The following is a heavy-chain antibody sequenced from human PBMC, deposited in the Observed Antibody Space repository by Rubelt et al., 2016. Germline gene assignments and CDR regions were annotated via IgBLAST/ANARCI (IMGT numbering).Heavy chain of an antibody. CDR3: ATQKVGATTLRHRFDY. J-gene: IGHJ4*02. D-gene: IGHD1-26*01. CDR2: INPNSGGT. V-gene: IGHV1-69*02. Sequence: GRINPNSGGTNYAQKFQGRVTITADKSTSTAYMELSSLRSEDTAVYYCATQKVGATTLRHRFDYWGQGTLVTVSS.